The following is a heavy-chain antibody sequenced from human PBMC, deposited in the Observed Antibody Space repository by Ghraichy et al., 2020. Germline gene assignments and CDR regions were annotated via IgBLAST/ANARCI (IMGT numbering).Heavy chain of an antibody. Sequence: GGSLRLSCAASGFTVSSNYMNWVRQAPGKGLEWVSVIYTGGYTYSADSVKGRFTVCRDNSKNTLYLQMNSLRVEDTAVYYCARASGNWFDPWGQGTLVTVSS. CDR2: IYTGGYT. CDR3: ARASGNWFDP. J-gene: IGHJ5*02. D-gene: IGHD5-12*01. V-gene: IGHV3-53*01. CDR1: GFTVSSNY.